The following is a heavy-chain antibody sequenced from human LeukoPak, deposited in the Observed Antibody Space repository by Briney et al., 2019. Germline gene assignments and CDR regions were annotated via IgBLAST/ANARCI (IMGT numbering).Heavy chain of an antibody. Sequence: ASVKVSCKASGYTFTSYGISLVRLAPAQGLGLMGWISAYNGNKNYAQKLQGRVTMTADTSTSTAYMKLRSLRSDDTAVYYCARVGRWLQYLDYWGQGTLVTVSS. CDR2: ISAYNGNK. J-gene: IGHJ4*02. CDR3: ARVGRWLQYLDY. CDR1: GYTFTSYG. V-gene: IGHV1-18*01. D-gene: IGHD5-24*01.